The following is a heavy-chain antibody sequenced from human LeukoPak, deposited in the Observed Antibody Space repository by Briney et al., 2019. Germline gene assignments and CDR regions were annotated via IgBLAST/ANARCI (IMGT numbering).Heavy chain of an antibody. CDR3: AGVSGYDRESFYEY. J-gene: IGHJ4*02. CDR1: GGSLTSYY. V-gene: IGHV4-59*01. Sequence: PSGALSDTCTYSGGSLTSYYWSSLRQPPGKGLGWMGYIYYSRGNNYNPPITSRGTIPVHKSKTQIPLMLTSTPAADTALHYCAGVSGYDRESFYEYWGEGSLVTVSS. CDR2: IYYSRGN. D-gene: IGHD5-12*01.